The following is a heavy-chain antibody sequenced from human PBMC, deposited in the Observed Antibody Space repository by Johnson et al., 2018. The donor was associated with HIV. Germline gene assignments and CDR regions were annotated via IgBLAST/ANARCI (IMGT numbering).Heavy chain of an antibody. Sequence: VQLVESGGGLVQPGRSLRLSCAASGFTFDDYAMHWVRQAPGKGLEWVSGISWNRGSIGYADSVKGRFTISRDNAKNSLYLQMNSLRAEDTALYYCARETDGHLRHFDWLLSRGDAFDIWGQGSMVTVSS. CDR2: ISWNRGSI. J-gene: IGHJ3*02. V-gene: IGHV3-9*01. CDR3: ARETDGHLRHFDWLLSRGDAFDI. CDR1: GFTFDDYA. D-gene: IGHD3-9*01.